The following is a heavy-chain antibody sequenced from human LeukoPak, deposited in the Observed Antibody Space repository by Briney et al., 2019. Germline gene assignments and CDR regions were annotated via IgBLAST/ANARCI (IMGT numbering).Heavy chain of an antibody. J-gene: IGHJ1*01. CDR3: AKDSSSWFVSEH. CDR1: GFTFDDYG. Sequence: PGGSLRLSCAASGFTFDDYGMSWVRQAPGKGLEWVSGINWNGGSTGYADSVKGRFTISRDNAKNSLCLQMNSLRAEDTALYYCAKDSSSWFVSEHWGQGTLVTVSS. CDR2: INWNGGST. V-gene: IGHV3-20*04. D-gene: IGHD6-13*01.